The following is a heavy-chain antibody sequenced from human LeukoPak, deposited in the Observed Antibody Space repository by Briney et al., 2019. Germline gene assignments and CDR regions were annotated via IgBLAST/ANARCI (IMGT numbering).Heavy chain of an antibody. J-gene: IGHJ4*02. CDR3: ARYVVYGSGKYYFDY. D-gene: IGHD3-10*01. CDR2: INYSGST. Sequence: PSETLSLTCTVSGGSISSSNYYWSWIRQPPGKELEWIASINYSGSTYYNPSLKSPVTISVDTSKNQFSLRLSSVTAADTAVYFCARYVVYGSGKYYFDYWGQGSLVTVS. CDR1: GGSISSSNYY. V-gene: IGHV4-39*01.